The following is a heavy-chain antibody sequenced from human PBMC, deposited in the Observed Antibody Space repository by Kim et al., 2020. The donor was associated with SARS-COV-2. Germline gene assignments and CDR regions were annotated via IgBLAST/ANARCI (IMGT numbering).Heavy chain of an antibody. V-gene: IGHV4-34*01. CDR3: ARDPHGYDAFDI. J-gene: IGHJ3*02. D-gene: IGHD6-25*01. Sequence: NYNPSLKSQITISVDTSKNQCSLKLSSVTAADTAVYYCARDPHGYDAFDIWGQGTMVTVSS.